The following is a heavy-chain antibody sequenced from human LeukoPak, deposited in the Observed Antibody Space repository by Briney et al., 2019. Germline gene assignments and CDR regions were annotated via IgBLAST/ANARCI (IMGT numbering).Heavy chain of an antibody. J-gene: IGHJ4*02. CDR2: IYHSGGT. CDR1: GGSINDAS. V-gene: IGHV4-59*01. D-gene: IGHD3-10*01. CDR3: ARVGTYYRSLDS. Sequence: PSETLSLTCTVAGGSINDASWNWIRQPPGQGLEWIGYIYHSGGTNYNPSLKSRVTISLDTSKNQFSLKLSSVTAADTAVYYCARVGTYYRSLDSWGQGNLVTVSS.